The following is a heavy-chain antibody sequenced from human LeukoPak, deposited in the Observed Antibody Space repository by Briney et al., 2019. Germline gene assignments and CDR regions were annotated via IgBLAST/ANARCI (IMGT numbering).Heavy chain of an antibody. D-gene: IGHD6-19*01. CDR1: GFTLSSYA. V-gene: IGHV3-23*01. Sequence: GGSLRLSCAASGFTLSSYAMSWVRQAPGKGLEWVSAISGSGGSTYYADSVKGRFTISRDNSKNTLYLQMNSLRAEDTAVYYCAKDRVAVAGFNWFDPWGQGTLVTVSS. CDR3: AKDRVAVAGFNWFDP. CDR2: ISGSGGST. J-gene: IGHJ5*02.